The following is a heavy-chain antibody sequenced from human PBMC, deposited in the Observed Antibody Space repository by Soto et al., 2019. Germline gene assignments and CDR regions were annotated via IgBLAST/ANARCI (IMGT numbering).Heavy chain of an antibody. CDR1: GGSISSYY. Sequence: SETLSLTCTVSGGSISSYYWSWIRQPPGKGLEWIGYIYYSGSTNYNPSLMIRVTISVDTSKNQFSLKLSSVTAADTAVYYCARDSRQAQFDPWGQGTLVTVS. J-gene: IGHJ5*02. V-gene: IGHV4-59*01. CDR3: ARDSRQAQFDP. CDR2: IYYSGST.